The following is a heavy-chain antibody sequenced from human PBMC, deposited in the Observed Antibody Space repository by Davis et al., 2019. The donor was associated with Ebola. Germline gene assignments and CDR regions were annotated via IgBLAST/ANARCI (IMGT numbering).Heavy chain of an antibody. V-gene: IGHV3-74*01. J-gene: IGHJ4*02. CDR3: ARDVGLYISGWYDY. CDR1: GFTFRNHW. CDR2: VNSDGSST. Sequence: PGGSLRLSCAASGFTFRNHWMHWVRQAPGKGLVWVSRVNSDGSSTNYADSVKGRFTISRDNAKNTLFLQMNSLRAEDTAVYYCARDVGLYISGWYDYWGQGILVTVSS. D-gene: IGHD6-19*01.